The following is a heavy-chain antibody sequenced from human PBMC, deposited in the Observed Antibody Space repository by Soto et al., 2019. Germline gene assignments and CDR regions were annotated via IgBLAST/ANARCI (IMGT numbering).Heavy chain of an antibody. J-gene: IGHJ4*02. Sequence: EVQLLESGGGLVQPGGSLRLSCAASGFTFSSYAMSWVRQAPGKGLEWVSAISGSGGSTYYADSVKGRFTISRDNSKNTLYLQMNSLSAEDTAVYYCAKASGSSGYILSDYWGQGTMVTVSS. V-gene: IGHV3-23*01. CDR3: AKASGSSGYILSDY. CDR2: ISGSGGST. D-gene: IGHD3-22*01. CDR1: GFTFSSYA.